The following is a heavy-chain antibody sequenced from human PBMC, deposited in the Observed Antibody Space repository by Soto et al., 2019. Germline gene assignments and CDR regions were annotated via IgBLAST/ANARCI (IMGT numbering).Heavy chain of an antibody. J-gene: IGHJ4*02. CDR1: GGSISGYY. CDR3: ARRRDAYTFFDY. D-gene: IGHD2-2*01. V-gene: IGHV4-59*08. CDR2: IYSGST. Sequence: SETLSLTCTISGGSISGYYWTWIRQSPGKGLEYIGYIYSGSTNYNPSLKSRVTISVDTSKNQFSLKLSSVTAADTAVYYCARRRDAYTFFDYWGQGTLVTVSS.